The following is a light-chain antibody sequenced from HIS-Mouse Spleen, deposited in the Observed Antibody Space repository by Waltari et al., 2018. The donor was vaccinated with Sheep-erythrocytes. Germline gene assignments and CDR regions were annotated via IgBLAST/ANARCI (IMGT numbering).Light chain of an antibody. CDR2: DVS. V-gene: IGLV2-11*01. CDR3: CSYAGSYNHV. CDR1: SSYVGGYNY. J-gene: IGLJ1*01. Sequence: QSAPTQPRAVSGSPGQPVPISCTRASSYVGGYNYVSWYQQHPGKAPKLMIYDVSKRPSGVPDRFSGSKSGNTASLTISGLQAEDEADYYCCSYAGSYNHVFATGTKVTVL.